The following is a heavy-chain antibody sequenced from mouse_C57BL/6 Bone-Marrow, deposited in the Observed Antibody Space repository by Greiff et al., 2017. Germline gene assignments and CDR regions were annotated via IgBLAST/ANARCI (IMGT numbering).Heavy chain of an antibody. CDR2: FYPGSGSI. Sequence: QVQLKESGAELVKPGASVKLSCKASGYTFTEYTIHWVKQRPGQGLEWIGWFYPGSGSIKYNEKLKYKATLTADKSSSTVYIELSRLTSEDAAVFVCARHEVPLTGTFVAYWGQGTLVTVSA. D-gene: IGHD4-1*01. J-gene: IGHJ3*01. CDR3: ARHEVPLTGTFVAY. V-gene: IGHV1-62-2*01. CDR1: GYTFTEYT.